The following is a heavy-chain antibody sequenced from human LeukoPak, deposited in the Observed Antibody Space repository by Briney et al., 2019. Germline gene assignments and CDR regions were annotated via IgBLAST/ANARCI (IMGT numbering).Heavy chain of an antibody. V-gene: IGHV3-20*04. D-gene: IGHD3-10*01. Sequence: RAGGSLRLSCAPSGFSFDDYGMSWVRQAPGQGLEWVSGINWNGGSTGYADSVKGRFTISRDNAKNSLYLQMSSLRAEGTALYYCARGFLADLSMVWVDYWGQGTLVTVSS. CDR3: ARGFLADLSMVWVDY. CDR1: GFSFDDYG. CDR2: INWNGGST. J-gene: IGHJ4*02.